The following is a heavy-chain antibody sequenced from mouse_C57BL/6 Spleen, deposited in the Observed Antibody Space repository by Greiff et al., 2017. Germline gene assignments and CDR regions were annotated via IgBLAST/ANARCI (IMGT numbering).Heavy chain of an antibody. D-gene: IGHD1-1*01. CDR2: INPGSGGT. V-gene: IGHV1-54*01. CDR3: ARGNYYGSSYNFDY. J-gene: IGHJ2*01. Sequence: VQLQQSGAELVRPGTSVKVSCKASGYAFTNYLIEWVKQRPGQGLEWIGVINPGSGGTNYNEKFKGKATLTADKSSSTAYMQLSSLTSEDSAVXFCARGNYYGSSYNFDYWGQGTTLTVSS. CDR1: GYAFTNYL.